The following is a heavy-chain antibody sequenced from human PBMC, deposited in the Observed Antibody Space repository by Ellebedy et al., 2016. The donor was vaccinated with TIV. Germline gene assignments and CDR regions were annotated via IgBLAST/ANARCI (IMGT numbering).Heavy chain of an antibody. CDR3: ARDHSGGGDAY. V-gene: IGHV1-69*13. CDR2: IIPIFGTA. D-gene: IGHD2-21*02. CDR1: GGTFSSYA. J-gene: IGHJ4*02. Sequence: AASVKVSCKASGGTFSSYAISWVRQAPGQGLEWMGGIIPIFGTANYAQQFQGRVTITADESTSTAYMELSSLRSEDTAVYYCARDHSGGGDAYWGQGTLVTVSS.